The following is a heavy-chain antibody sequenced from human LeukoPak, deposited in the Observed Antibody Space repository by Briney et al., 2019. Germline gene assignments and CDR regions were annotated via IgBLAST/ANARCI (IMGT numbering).Heavy chain of an antibody. CDR3: ARHYGP. CDR1: GFISSSYW. D-gene: IGHD3-10*01. CDR2: IYDSGST. Sequence: PGGSLRLSCAASGFISSSYWMSWVRQPPGKGLEWIGSIYDSGSTYYNPSLKSRVTISVDTSKNQFSLKLNSVTAADTAVYYCARHYGPWGQGTLVTVSS. J-gene: IGHJ5*02. V-gene: IGHV4-39*01.